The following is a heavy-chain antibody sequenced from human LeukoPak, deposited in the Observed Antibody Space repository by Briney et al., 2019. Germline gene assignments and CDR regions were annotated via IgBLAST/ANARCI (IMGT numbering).Heavy chain of an antibody. CDR1: GGSINNYY. V-gene: IGHV4-59*08. D-gene: IGHD5-18*01. CDR3: ATGPHTALDY. J-gene: IGHJ4*02. Sequence: NPSETLSLTCTVSGGSINNYYWSWIRQPPGTGLEWIGYISYTGTTIYNPSLKTRVTISVDTSNQLSLKLSSVTAADTAMYYCATGPHTALDYWGQGTLVTVSS. CDR2: ISYTGTT.